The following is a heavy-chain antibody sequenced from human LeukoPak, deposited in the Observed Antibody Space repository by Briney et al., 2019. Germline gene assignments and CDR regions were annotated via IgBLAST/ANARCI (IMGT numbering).Heavy chain of an antibody. Sequence: SETLSLTCTVSGGSISSYYWSWIRQPPGKGLEWIGYIYYSGSTNYNPSLKSRVTISVDTSKNQFSLKLSSVTAEDTAVYYCARSPRITIFGVVRYGMDVWGQGTTVTVSS. D-gene: IGHD3-3*01. V-gene: IGHV4-59*01. J-gene: IGHJ6*02. CDR2: IYYSGST. CDR1: GGSISSYY. CDR3: ARSPRITIFGVVRYGMDV.